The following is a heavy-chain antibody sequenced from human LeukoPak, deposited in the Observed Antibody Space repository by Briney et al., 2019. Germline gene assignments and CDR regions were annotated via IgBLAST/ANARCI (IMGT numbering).Heavy chain of an antibody. CDR1: GFIFSNYD. V-gene: IGHV3-30*18. CDR2: ISYDGSAK. D-gene: IGHD1-26*01. CDR3: AKEAYSGRPSSLNYGMDV. J-gene: IGHJ6*02. Sequence: GRSLRLSCAASGFIFSNYDMHWVRQAPGKGLEWLAVISYDGSAKYYADAVKGRFTVSRDNSKNTLYLQMDSLNAEDTAVFYCAKEAYSGRPSSLNYGMDVWGQGTTVTVSS.